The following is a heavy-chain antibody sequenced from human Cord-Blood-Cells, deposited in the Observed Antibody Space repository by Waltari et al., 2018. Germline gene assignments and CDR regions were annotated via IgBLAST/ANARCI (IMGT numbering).Heavy chain of an antibody. CDR2: IIPILGIA. J-gene: IGHJ6*03. CDR1: GGTFSSHA. D-gene: IGHD6-6*01. V-gene: IGHV1-69*09. CDR3: AGGYSSSSPFGLLDYYYYMDV. Sequence: QVQLVQSGAEVKKPGSSVKVSCKASGGTFSSHAISWVRQAPGQGREWMGRIIPILGIANYAQKFQGRVTITADKSTSTAYMELSSLRSEDTAVYYCAGGYSSSSPFGLLDYYYYMDVWGKGTTVTVSS.